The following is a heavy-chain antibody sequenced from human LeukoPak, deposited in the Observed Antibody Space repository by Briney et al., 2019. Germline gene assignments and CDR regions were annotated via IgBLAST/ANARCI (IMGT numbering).Heavy chain of an antibody. CDR2: INSDGSST. J-gene: IGHJ4*02. D-gene: IGHD1-1*01. Sequence: SGGSLRLSCAASGFTFSNYWMHWVRQAPGKGLVWVSRINSDGSSTSYSDSVKGRVIISRDNAKNTLYLQMNSLRAEDTAVYYCAGDGGLERYFDYWGQGTLVTVSS. CDR3: AGDGGLERYFDY. CDR1: GFTFSNYW. V-gene: IGHV3-74*01.